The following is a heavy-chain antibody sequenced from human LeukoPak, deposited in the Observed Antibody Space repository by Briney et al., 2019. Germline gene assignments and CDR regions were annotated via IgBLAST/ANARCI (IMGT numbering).Heavy chain of an antibody. V-gene: IGHV3-9*01. J-gene: IGHJ1*01. CDR2: ISWNSGSI. CDR3: AKGLSFLVSHFQH. D-gene: IGHD3-16*01. Sequence: PGGSLRLSCAASGFIFDDYAMHWVRQAPGKGLEWVSGISWNSGSIGYADSVKGQFTISRDNAKNSLYLQMNSLRAEDTALYYCAKGLSFLVSHFQHWGQGTLVTVSS. CDR1: GFIFDDYA.